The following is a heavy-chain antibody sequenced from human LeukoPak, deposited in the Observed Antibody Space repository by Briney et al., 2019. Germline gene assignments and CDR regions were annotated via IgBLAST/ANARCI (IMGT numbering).Heavy chain of an antibody. CDR1: GFTFSNYA. D-gene: IGHD1-26*01. CDR3: ARDPSGSYLFDY. J-gene: IGHJ4*02. Sequence: GSLRLSCAASGFTFSNYAMSWVRQAPGRGLEWVSGITGSGGGTNYADSVKGRFTISRDNSKNTLYLQMNSLRAEDTAVYYCARDPSGSYLFDYWGQGTLVTVSS. V-gene: IGHV3-23*01. CDR2: ITGSGGGT.